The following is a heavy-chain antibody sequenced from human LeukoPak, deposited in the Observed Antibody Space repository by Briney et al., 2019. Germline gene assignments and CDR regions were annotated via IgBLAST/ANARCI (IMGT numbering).Heavy chain of an antibody. CDR1: GGSISSYY. CDR3: AREGDNWFDP. J-gene: IGHJ5*02. V-gene: IGHV4-59*01. CDR2: IYYSGST. Sequence: SETLSLTCTVSGGSISSYYWSWIRQPPGKGLEWIGYIYYSGSTNYNPSLKSRVTISVDTSKNQFSLKLSSVTAADTAVYYCAREGDNWFDPWGQGTLVTVSS.